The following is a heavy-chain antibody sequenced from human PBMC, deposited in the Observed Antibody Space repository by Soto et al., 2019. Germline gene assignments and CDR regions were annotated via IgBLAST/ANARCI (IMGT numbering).Heavy chain of an antibody. CDR1: GFTFSSYA. J-gene: IGHJ5*02. CDR3: ARDKEQQLVPGGWFDP. CDR2: ISYDGSNK. D-gene: IGHD6-13*01. V-gene: IGHV3-30-3*01. Sequence: GGSLRLSCAASGFTFSSYAMHWVRQAPGKGLEWVAVISYDGSNKYYADSVKGRFTISRDNSKNTLYLQMNSLRAEDTAVYYCARDKEQQLVPGGWFDPWGQGTLVTVSS.